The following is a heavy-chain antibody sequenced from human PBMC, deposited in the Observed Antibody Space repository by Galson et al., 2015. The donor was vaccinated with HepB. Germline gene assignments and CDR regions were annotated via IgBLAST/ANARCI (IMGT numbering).Heavy chain of an antibody. J-gene: IGHJ5*02. Sequence: SVKVSCKASGGTFSSYAISWVRQAPGQGLEWMGRIIPILGIANYAQKFQGRVTITADKSTSTAYMELSSLRSEDTAVYYCARDHCSSTSCYTWWFDPWGQGTLVTVSS. D-gene: IGHD2-2*02. V-gene: IGHV1-69*04. CDR3: ARDHCSSTSCYTWWFDP. CDR2: IIPILGIA. CDR1: GGTFSSYA.